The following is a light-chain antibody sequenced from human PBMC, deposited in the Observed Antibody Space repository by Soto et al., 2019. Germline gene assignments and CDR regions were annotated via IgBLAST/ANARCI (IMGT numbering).Light chain of an antibody. CDR3: QQYGSSPL. Sequence: AIQLTQSPSSLSTSVGDSVTITCRASQSISNFLNWYQHKPGKAPDLLIYAASTLFSGVPSRFRGSGSGTDFTLTISRLEPEDFAVYYCQQYGSSPLFGGGTKVEIK. V-gene: IGKV1-13*02. J-gene: IGKJ4*01. CDR1: QSISNF. CDR2: AAS.